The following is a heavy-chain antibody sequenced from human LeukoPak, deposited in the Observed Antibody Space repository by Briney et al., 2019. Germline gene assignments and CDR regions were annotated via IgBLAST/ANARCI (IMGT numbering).Heavy chain of an antibody. CDR1: GFTFSSYS. D-gene: IGHD3-3*01. CDR2: ISSSSSYI. CDR3: ARESGKFYYYYGMDV. Sequence: GGSQRLSCAASGFTFSSYSMNWVRQAPGKGLEWVSSISSSSSYIYYADSVKGRFTISRDNAKNSLYLQMNSLRAEDTAVYYCARESGKFYYYYGMDVWGQGTTVTVSS. J-gene: IGHJ6*02. V-gene: IGHV3-21*01.